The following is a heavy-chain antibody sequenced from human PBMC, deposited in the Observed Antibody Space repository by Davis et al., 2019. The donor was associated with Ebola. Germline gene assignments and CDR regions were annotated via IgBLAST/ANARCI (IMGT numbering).Heavy chain of an antibody. CDR1: GNSFTSHW. Sequence: GESLKISCRDSGNSFTSHWIGWVRQMPGKGLEWMGIIYTGDSDPRYSPSFRGQVTISADRSIKTAFLQWSSLKASDTAMYYCASLRRTITGMDDAFDLWGQGTMVTVSS. CDR3: ASLRRTITGMDDAFDL. V-gene: IGHV5-51*01. CDR2: IYTGDSDP. D-gene: IGHD1-20*01. J-gene: IGHJ3*01.